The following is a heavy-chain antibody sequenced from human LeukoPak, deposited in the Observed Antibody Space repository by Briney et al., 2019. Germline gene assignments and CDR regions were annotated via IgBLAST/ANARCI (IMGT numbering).Heavy chain of an antibody. CDR3: ARRSSAMNTVYFDY. V-gene: IGHV5-51*01. J-gene: IGHJ4*02. D-gene: IGHD4-17*01. CDR2: IYPSDSDT. CDR1: GYSFTNYW. Sequence: GESLKISCKGSGYSFTNYWIGWVRQMPGKGLEWMGIIYPSDSDTRYSPSFQGQVTISADKSISTAYLQWSSLKASDTAMYYCARRSSAMNTVYFDYWGQGTLVTVSS.